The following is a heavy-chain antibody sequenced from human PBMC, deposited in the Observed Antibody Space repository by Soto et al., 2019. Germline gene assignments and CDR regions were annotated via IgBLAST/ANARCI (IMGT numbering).Heavy chain of an antibody. CDR1: GYTFTGYA. CDR3: ARDPYYDILTGYPLNYYYGMDA. Sequence: ASVKVSCKASGYTFTGYAMHWVRQAPGQRLEWMGWISAYNGNTNYAQKLQGRVTMTTDTSTSTAYMELRSLRSDDTAVYYCARDPYYDILTGYPLNYYYGMDAWGQGTTVTVSS. CDR2: ISAYNGNT. V-gene: IGHV1-18*01. D-gene: IGHD3-9*01. J-gene: IGHJ6*02.